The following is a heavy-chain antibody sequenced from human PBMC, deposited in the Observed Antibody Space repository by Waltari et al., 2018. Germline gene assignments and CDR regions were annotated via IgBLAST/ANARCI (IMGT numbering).Heavy chain of an antibody. CDR2: INHSGST. CDR3: AREKVVVVPAAIWGYYYYGMDV. V-gene: IGHV4-34*01. J-gene: IGHJ6*02. D-gene: IGHD2-2*01. Sequence: QVQLQQWGAGLLKPSEPLSLTCAVYGGSFSGYYWSWIRQPPGKGLEWIGEINHSGSTNYNPSLKSRVTISVDTSKNQFSLKLSSVTAADTAVYYCAREKVVVVPAAIWGYYYYGMDVWGQGTTVTVSS. CDR1: GGSFSGYY.